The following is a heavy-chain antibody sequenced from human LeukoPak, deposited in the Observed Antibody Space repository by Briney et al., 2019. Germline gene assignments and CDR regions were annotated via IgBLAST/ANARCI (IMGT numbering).Heavy chain of an antibody. CDR2: IYSGGST. Sequence: PGGSLRLSCTASGFTVSSNYMSWFRQAPGKGLEWVSVIYSGGSTYYADSVKGRFTISRDNSKNTLYLQMNSLRAEDTAVYYCARDRSGYDLNARFYYYYMDVWGKGTTVTVSS. D-gene: IGHD5-12*01. CDR1: GFTVSSNY. V-gene: IGHV3-53*01. CDR3: ARDRSGYDLNARFYYYYMDV. J-gene: IGHJ6*03.